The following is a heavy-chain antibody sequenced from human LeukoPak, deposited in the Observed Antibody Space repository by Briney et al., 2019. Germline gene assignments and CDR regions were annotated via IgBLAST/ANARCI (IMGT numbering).Heavy chain of an antibody. CDR3: ARGRRVYSSSWYVLAYFDY. Sequence: SETLSLTCAVYGGSLSGYYWSWIRQPPGKGLEWIGEINHSGSTNYNPSLKSRVTISVDTSKNQFSLKLSSVTAADTAVYYCARGRRVYSSSWYVLAYFDYWGQGTLVTVSS. J-gene: IGHJ4*02. D-gene: IGHD6-13*01. CDR1: GGSLSGYY. V-gene: IGHV4-34*01. CDR2: INHSGST.